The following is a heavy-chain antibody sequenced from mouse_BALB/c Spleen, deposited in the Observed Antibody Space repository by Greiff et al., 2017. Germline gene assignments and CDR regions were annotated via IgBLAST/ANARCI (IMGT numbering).Heavy chain of an antibody. J-gene: IGHJ2*01. CDR2: IYPSDSYT. CDR1: GYTFTSYW. Sequence: QVQLQQPGAELVRPGASVKLSCKASGYTFTSYWINWVKQRPGQGLEWIGNIYPSDSYTNYNQKFKDKATLTVDKSSSTAYIQLSSPTSEDSAVYYCTRWTKTFDYWGQGTTLTVSS. CDR3: TRWTKTFDY. V-gene: IGHV1-69*02.